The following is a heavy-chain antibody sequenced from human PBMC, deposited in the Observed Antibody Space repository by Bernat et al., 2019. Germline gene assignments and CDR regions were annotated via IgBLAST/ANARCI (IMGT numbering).Heavy chain of an antibody. J-gene: IGHJ4*02. CDR2: IRSKAYGGTT. CDR1: GFTFGDYA. V-gene: IGHV3-49*04. Sequence: EVQLVESGGGLVQPGRSLRLSCTASGFTFGDYAMSWVRQAPGKGLEWAGFIRSKAYGGTTEYAASVKGRFTISRDDSKSIAYLQMNSLKTEDTAVYYCTREDLYDFWSGYYYYFDYWGQGTLVTVSS. D-gene: IGHD3-3*01. CDR3: TREDLYDFWSGYYYYFDY.